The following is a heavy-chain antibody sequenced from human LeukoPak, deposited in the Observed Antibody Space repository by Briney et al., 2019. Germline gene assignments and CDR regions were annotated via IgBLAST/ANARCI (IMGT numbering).Heavy chain of an antibody. J-gene: IGHJ4*01. Sequence: GRSLRLACAASAFIFTGSVMHWVRQAPGKGLEWVAIMSYDGTNENYGDSVKGRFTISRDNSKNTLYLHMNSLRHDDTAVYYCAKDSGGSVLEDWGHGSLVIVSS. D-gene: IGHD2-15*01. CDR1: AFIFTGSV. CDR2: MSYDGTNE. CDR3: AKDSGGSVLED. V-gene: IGHV3-30*18.